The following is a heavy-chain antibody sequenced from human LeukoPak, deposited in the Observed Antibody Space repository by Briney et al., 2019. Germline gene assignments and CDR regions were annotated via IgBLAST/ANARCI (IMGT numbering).Heavy chain of an antibody. CDR3: TRRHYGDYVVDN. J-gene: IGHJ4*02. Sequence: GGSLRLSCATSGFTFNGSALHWIRQASGQGLEWVGRIRSKAHRYATAYAASVKGRFTVSRDDSKNMAYLQMNSLKTEDTAIYYCTRRHYGDYVVDNWGQGTLVTVSS. CDR2: IRSKAHRYAT. D-gene: IGHD4-17*01. V-gene: IGHV3-73*01. CDR1: GFTFNGSA.